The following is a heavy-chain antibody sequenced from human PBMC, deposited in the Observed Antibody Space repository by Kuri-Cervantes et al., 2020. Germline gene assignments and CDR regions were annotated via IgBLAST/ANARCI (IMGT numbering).Heavy chain of an antibody. CDR2: ISSSRSYI. V-gene: IGHV3-21*01. J-gene: IGHJ4*02. CDR1: GFTFSSYA. CDR3: AIIWFGDDFDY. Sequence: GESLKISCAASGFTFSSYAMSWVRQAPGKGLEWVSSISSSRSYIYYADSVKGRFTNSRDNAKNSLYLQMNSLRAEDTAVYYCAIIWFGDDFDYWGQGTLVTVSS. D-gene: IGHD3-10*01.